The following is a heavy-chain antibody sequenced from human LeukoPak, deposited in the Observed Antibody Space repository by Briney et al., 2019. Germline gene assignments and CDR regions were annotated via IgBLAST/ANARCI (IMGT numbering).Heavy chain of an antibody. CDR3: AGGDNWFDP. D-gene: IGHD3-10*01. J-gene: IGHJ5*02. CDR2: ISYDGSNK. CDR1: GFTFSSYA. Sequence: QTGGSLRLSCAASGFTFSSYAMHWVRQAPGKGLEWVAVISYDGSNKYYADSVKGRFTISRDNSKNTLYLQMNSLRAEDTAVYYCAGGDNWFDPWGQGTLVIVSS. V-gene: IGHV3-30-3*01.